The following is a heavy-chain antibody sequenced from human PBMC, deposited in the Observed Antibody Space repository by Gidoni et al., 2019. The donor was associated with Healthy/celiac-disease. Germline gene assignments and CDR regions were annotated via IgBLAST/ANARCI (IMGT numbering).Heavy chain of an antibody. CDR2: INAGNGNT. D-gene: IGHD1-1*01. Sequence: QVQLVQSGAEVKKPGASVKVSCRASGCTFPSYAMHWVRQAPGQRLEWMGWINAGNGNTKYSQKFQGRVTITRDTSASTAYMELSSLRSEDTAVYYCARVDDLIRWTFDYWGQGTLVTVSS. V-gene: IGHV1-3*01. CDR1: GCTFPSYA. CDR3: ARVDDLIRWTFDY. J-gene: IGHJ4*02.